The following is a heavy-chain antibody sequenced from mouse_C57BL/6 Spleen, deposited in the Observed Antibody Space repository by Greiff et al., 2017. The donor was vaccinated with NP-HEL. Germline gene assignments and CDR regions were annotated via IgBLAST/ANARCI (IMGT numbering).Heavy chain of an antibody. CDR1: GFTFSDYY. CDR2: INYDGSST. J-gene: IGHJ1*03. Sequence: EVQRVESEGGLVQPGSSMKLSCTASGFTFSDYYMAWVRQVPEKGLEWVANINYDGSSTYYLDSLKSRFIISRDNAKNILYLQMSSLKSEDTATYYCARPDYDWYFDVWGTGTTVTVSS. CDR3: ARPDYDWYFDV. V-gene: IGHV5-16*01. D-gene: IGHD2-4*01.